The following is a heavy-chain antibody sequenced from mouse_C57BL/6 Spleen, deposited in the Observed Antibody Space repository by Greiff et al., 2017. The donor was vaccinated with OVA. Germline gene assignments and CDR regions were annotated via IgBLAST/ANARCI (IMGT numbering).Heavy chain of an antibody. J-gene: IGHJ4*01. CDR3: ARNGLGAMED. CDR2: LNPNNGGT. V-gene: IGHV1-18*01. CDR1: GYTFTDYY. Sequence: EVHLKQSGPELVKPGASVKISCKASGYTFTDYYMDWVKQSHGQSLEWIGDLNPNNGGTNYNQKFKGKATLTVDKSSSTAYMELSSLTSVDTAVYYCARNGLGAMEDWGQGTSVTVSS. D-gene: IGHD2-2*01.